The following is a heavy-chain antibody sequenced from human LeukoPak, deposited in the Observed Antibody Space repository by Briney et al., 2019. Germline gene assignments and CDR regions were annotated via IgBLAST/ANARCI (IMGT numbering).Heavy chain of an antibody. CDR2: ISSSSSTI. CDR3: ARDPDVLRYFDWLSGFDY. D-gene: IGHD3-9*01. CDR1: GFTFSSYS. J-gene: IGHJ4*02. V-gene: IGHV3-48*01. Sequence: GGSLRLSCAASGFTFSSYSMNWVRQAPGKGLEWVSYISSSSSTIYYADSVKGRFTISRDNAKNSLYLQMNSLRAEDTAVYYCARDPDVLRYFDWLSGFDYWGQGTLVTVSS.